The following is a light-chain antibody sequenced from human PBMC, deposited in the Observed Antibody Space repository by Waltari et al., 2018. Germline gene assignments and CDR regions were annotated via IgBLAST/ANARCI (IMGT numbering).Light chain of an antibody. Sequence: EIVLTQSPGPLSLSQGERGTLSCMSSQSVSRFLAWYQQKPGQAPRLLIYGASTRATGIPDRFSGSGSGTDFSLTISRLEPEDFAVYYCQKYDRLPATFGQGTKVDIK. V-gene: IGKV3-20*01. J-gene: IGKJ1*01. CDR2: GAS. CDR1: QSVSRF. CDR3: QKYDRLPAT.